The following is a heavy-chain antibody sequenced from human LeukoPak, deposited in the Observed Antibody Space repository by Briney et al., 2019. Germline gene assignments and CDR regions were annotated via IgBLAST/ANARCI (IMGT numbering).Heavy chain of an antibody. CDR3: AKHGSSERGYNWFDP. J-gene: IGHJ5*02. CDR1: GFTFSSYG. V-gene: IGHV3-30*18. Sequence: GGSLRLSSAASGFTFSSYGMHWVRQAPGKGLEWVAVISYDGSNKYYADSVKGRFTISRDNSKNTLYLQMNSLRAEDTAVYYCAKHGSSERGYNWFDPWGQGTLVTVSS. D-gene: IGHD6-13*01. CDR2: ISYDGSNK.